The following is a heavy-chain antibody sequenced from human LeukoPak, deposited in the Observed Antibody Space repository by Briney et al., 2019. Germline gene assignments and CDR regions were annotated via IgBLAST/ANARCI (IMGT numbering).Heavy chain of an antibody. Sequence: SETLSLTCTVSGGSISRYYGGCVRHRPGKGQEWIGYIYYSGSTNYNPSLKSRVTISVDTSKNQFSLKLSSVTAADTAVYYCARGDYGDYVLQAFDIWGQGTMVTVSS. V-gene: IGHV4-59*01. CDR2: IYYSGST. J-gene: IGHJ3*02. D-gene: IGHD4-17*01. CDR3: ARGDYGDYVLQAFDI. CDR1: GGSISRYY.